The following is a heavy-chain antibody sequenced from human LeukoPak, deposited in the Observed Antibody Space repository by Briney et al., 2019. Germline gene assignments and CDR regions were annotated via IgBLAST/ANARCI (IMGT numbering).Heavy chain of an antibody. Sequence: SETLSLTCTVSGGSISSGGYYWSWIRQHPGKGLAWIGYIYYSGSTYYNPSLKSRVTISVDTSKNQFSLKLSSVTAADTAVYYCASSNYYDSSGYLRVFDYWGQGTLVTVSS. CDR3: ASSNYYDSSGYLRVFDY. D-gene: IGHD3-22*01. CDR1: GGSISSGGYY. J-gene: IGHJ4*02. CDR2: IYYSGST. V-gene: IGHV4-31*03.